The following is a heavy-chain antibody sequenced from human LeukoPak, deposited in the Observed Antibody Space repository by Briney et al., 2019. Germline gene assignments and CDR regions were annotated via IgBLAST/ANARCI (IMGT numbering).Heavy chain of an antibody. CDR3: ARVISDSSGWRSDY. Sequence: SETLSLTCTVSRGSISSSSYYWGWIRQPPGKGLEWIGSIYYSGSTYYNPSLKNRVTISVDTSKNQFSLKLSSVTAADTAVYYCARVISDSSGWRSDYWGQGTLVTVSS. J-gene: IGHJ4*02. D-gene: IGHD6-19*01. CDR1: RGSISSSSYY. V-gene: IGHV4-39*01. CDR2: IYYSGST.